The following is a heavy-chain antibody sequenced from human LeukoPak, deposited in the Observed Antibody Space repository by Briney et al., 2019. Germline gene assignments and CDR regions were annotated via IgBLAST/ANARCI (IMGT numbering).Heavy chain of an antibody. CDR1: GFTVSSDY. V-gene: IGHV3-53*01. CDR3: ARELYYYNTSGAKSRTYYFDY. CDR2: IYSGGST. J-gene: IGHJ4*02. D-gene: IGHD3-22*01. Sequence: GGSLRLSCAASGFTVSSDYMYWVRQAPGMGLECISVIYSGGSTYYAGSVKGRFTISRDNSKNTLYLQMNSLKVDDTAVYYCARELYYYNTSGAKSRTYYFDYWGQGTLVTVAS.